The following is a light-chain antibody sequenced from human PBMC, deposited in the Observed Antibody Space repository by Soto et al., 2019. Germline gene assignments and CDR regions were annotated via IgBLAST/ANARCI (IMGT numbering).Light chain of an antibody. Sequence: DIQMTQSPSTLSASVGDRVTINCRASQSVSMWLAWYQQKPXKAPRLLIYDASHLESGVPSRFSGSGSGTEFTLTISSLQPEDSATYYCQQYNTYLTWTFGQGTKVDI. CDR1: QSVSMW. CDR2: DAS. J-gene: IGKJ1*01. CDR3: QQYNTYLTWT. V-gene: IGKV1-5*01.